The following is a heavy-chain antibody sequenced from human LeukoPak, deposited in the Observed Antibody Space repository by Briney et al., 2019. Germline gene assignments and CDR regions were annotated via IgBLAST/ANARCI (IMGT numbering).Heavy chain of an antibody. V-gene: IGHV1-18*01. J-gene: IGHJ4*02. Sequence: ASVKVSFKASGYTFSSYGISWVRQAPGQGPGWMGWISIYNGNTNYAQKLQGRVTMTTDTSTSTAYMELRSLRSDDTAVYYCAREGDGYNYFDYWGQGTLVTVSS. CDR2: ISIYNGNT. CDR1: GYTFSSYG. D-gene: IGHD5-24*01. CDR3: AREGDGYNYFDY.